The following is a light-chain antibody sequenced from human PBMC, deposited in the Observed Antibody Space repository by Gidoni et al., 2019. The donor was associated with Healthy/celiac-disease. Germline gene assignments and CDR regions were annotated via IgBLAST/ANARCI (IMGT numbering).Light chain of an antibody. CDR2: WAS. Sequence: DSVMTQSPDSLAVSLGERAPINCKSSQSVLYSSNNKNYLAWYQQKPGQPPKLLIYWASTRESGVPDRFSGSGSGTDFTLTISSLQAEDVAVYYCQQYYSTAWTFGQGTKVEIK. CDR1: QSVLYSSNNKNY. V-gene: IGKV4-1*01. CDR3: QQYYSTAWT. J-gene: IGKJ1*01.